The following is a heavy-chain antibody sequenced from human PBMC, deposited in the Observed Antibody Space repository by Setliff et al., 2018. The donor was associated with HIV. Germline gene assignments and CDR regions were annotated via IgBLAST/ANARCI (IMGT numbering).Heavy chain of an antibody. Sequence: ASVKVSCKASGYTFTSYGISWVRQAPGQGLEWMGWISAYNGNTNYAQKLQGRVTIARDDTKNTVSLQMTNLEPGDTAMYYCAKGGYGGAYYVAGYWGQGTKVTVSS. D-gene: IGHD5-18*01. CDR1: GYTFTSYG. CDR2: ISAYNGNT. J-gene: IGHJ4*02. CDR3: AKGGYGGAYYVAGY. V-gene: IGHV1-18*01.